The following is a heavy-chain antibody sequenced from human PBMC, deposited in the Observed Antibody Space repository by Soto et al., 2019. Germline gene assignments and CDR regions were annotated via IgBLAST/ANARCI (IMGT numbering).Heavy chain of an antibody. D-gene: IGHD3-3*01. CDR2: INHSGST. J-gene: IGHJ5*02. V-gene: IGHV4-34*01. CDR1: GGSFSGYY. Sequence: SETLSLTCAVYGGSFSGYYWSWIRQPPGKGLEWIGEINHSGSTNYNPSLKSRVTISVDTSKNQFSLKLSSVTAADTAVYYCARRVLRFLEWLPKARGWFDPWGQGTLVT. CDR3: ARRVLRFLEWLPKARGWFDP.